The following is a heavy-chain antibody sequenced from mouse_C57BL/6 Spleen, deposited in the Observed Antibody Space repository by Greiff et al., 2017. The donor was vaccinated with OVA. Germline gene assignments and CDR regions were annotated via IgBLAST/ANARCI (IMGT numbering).Heavy chain of an antibody. Sequence: EVKLQQSGPVLVKPGASVKMSCKASGYTFTDYYMNWVKQSHGKSLEWIGVINPYNGGTSYNQKLKGKATLTVDKSSSTAYMELNSLTSEDSAVYYCARNYYGSSPDYWGQGTTLTVSS. CDR2: INPYNGGT. J-gene: IGHJ2*01. V-gene: IGHV1-19*01. CDR3: ARNYYGSSPDY. D-gene: IGHD1-1*01. CDR1: GYTFTDYY.